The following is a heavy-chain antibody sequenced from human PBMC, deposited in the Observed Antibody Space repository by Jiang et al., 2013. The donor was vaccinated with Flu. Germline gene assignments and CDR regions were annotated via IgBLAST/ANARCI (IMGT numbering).Heavy chain of an antibody. V-gene: IGHV3-48*03. CDR3: ARGGYCSGGSCYSFNAFDI. J-gene: IGHJ3*02. D-gene: IGHD2-15*01. CDR1: GFTFSSYE. CDR2: IRSSGSTI. Sequence: VQLVESGGGLVQPGGSLRLSCAASGFTFSSYEMNWVRQAPGKGLEWVSYIRSSGSTIYYADSVKGRFTISRDNAKNSLYLQMNSLRAEDTAVYYCARGGYCSGGSCYSFNAFDIWGQGTMVTVSS.